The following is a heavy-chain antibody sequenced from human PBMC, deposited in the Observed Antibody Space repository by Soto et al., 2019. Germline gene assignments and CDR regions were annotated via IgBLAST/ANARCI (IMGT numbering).Heavy chain of an antibody. CDR1: GASLSDHF. V-gene: IGHV4-34*01. CDR2: INHSGST. J-gene: IGHJ4*02. CDR3: ARGDYDDYALGY. D-gene: IGHD4-17*01. Sequence: SETLSLTCGVYGASLSDHFWNWIRQPPGQGLEWIGEINHSGSTSYSPSLGSRVTISVDTSKNQFSLKLSSVTAADTAVYFCARGDYDDYALGYWGQGSLVTVSS.